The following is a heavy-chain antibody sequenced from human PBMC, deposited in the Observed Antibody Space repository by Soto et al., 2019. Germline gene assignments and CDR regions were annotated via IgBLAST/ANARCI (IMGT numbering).Heavy chain of an antibody. V-gene: IGHV3-30*18. D-gene: IGHD3-22*01. J-gene: IGHJ4*02. Sequence: GGSLILSCQASGFNFDNYGMHWVRQAHGKGLEWVAVITYDGSFQYYADSVKGRFTISRDNSKNTLSLQLNSLRAEDSAVYYCEKDERYDSSEFDYWGRGTLVRVSS. CDR1: GFNFDNYG. CDR3: EKDERYDSSEFDY. CDR2: ITYDGSFQ.